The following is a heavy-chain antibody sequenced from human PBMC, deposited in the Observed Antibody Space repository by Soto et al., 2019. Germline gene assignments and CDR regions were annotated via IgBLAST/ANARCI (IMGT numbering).Heavy chain of an antibody. CDR2: IYSGGST. CDR1: GFTVSSNY. CDR3: ASLRQRPTWEWVVFDAFDI. Sequence: PGGSLRLSCAASGFTVSSNYMSWVRQAPGKGLEWVSVIYSGGSTYYADSVKGRFTISRDNSKNTLYLQMNSLRAEDTAVYYCASLRQRPTWEWVVFDAFDIWGQGTMVTVSS. V-gene: IGHV3-66*01. D-gene: IGHD6-19*01. J-gene: IGHJ3*02.